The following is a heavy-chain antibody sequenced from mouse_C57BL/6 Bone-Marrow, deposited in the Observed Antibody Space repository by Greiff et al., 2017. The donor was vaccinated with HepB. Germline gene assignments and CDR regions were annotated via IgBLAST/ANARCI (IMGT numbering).Heavy chain of an antibody. CDR1: GFTFSDYG. CDR2: ISSGSSTR. V-gene: IGHV5-17*01. J-gene: IGHJ3*01. Sequence: EVKLMESGGGLVKPGGSLKLSCAASGFTFSDYGMHWVRQAPEKGLEWVAYISSGSSTRYYADTVKGRFTISRDNAKNTLFLQRTSLRSEDTAMYYCARPAPAWFAYWGQGTLVTVSA. CDR3: ARPAPAWFAY.